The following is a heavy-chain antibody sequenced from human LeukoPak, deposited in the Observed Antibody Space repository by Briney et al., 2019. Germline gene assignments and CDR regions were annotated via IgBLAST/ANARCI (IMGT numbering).Heavy chain of an antibody. J-gene: IGHJ5*02. CDR1: GGTFSSYA. V-gene: IGHV1-69*13. CDR3: ARSPSSRWENWFDP. D-gene: IGHD6-13*01. Sequence: SVKVSCRASGGTFSSYAISWVRQAPGQGLEWMGGIIPIFGTSNYAQQFQGRVTITADESTSTAYMELSSLRSEDTAVYYCARSPSSRWENWFDPWGQGTLVTVSS. CDR2: IIPIFGTS.